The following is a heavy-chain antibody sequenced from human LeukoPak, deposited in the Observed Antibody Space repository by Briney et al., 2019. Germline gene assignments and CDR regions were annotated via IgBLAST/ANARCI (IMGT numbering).Heavy chain of an antibody. Sequence: PSETLSLTCAVYGGSFSGYYVSWIRQPPGKGLEWIGEINHSGSTNYNPSLKSRVTIPVDTSKNQFSLKLSSVTAADTAVYYCARGNLSYDYVWGSYRHPYYFDYWGQGTLVTVSS. V-gene: IGHV4-34*01. D-gene: IGHD3-16*02. CDR2: INHSGST. CDR1: GGSFSGYY. J-gene: IGHJ4*02. CDR3: ARGNLSYDYVWGSYRHPYYFDY.